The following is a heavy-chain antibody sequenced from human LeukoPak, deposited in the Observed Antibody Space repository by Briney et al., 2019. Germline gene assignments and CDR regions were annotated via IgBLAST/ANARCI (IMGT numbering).Heavy chain of an antibody. CDR3: ARRIAASETGGNFDY. CDR1: GFTFSSYW. Sequence: GGSLRLSCAASGFTFSSYWMSWVRQAPGKGLEWVANIKQDGSEKYYVDSVKGRFTISRDNAKNSLYLQMNSLRAEDTAVYYCARRIAASETGGNFDYWGQGTLVTVSS. D-gene: IGHD6-13*01. CDR2: IKQDGSEK. J-gene: IGHJ4*02. V-gene: IGHV3-7*01.